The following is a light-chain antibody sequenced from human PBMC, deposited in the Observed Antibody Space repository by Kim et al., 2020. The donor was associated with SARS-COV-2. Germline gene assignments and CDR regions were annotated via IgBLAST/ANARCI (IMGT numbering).Light chain of an antibody. CDR3: QQCYSTPPT. CDR1: QSISNY. CDR2: AAS. V-gene: IGKV1-39*01. J-gene: IGKJ4*01. Sequence: DIQMTQSPSSLSASVGDRVTITCRASQSISNYLNWYQQKPGKAPKLLIYAASSLQSGVPSRFSGSGSGTDFTLTISSLQPEDFATYYCQQCYSTPPTFGGGTKVDIK.